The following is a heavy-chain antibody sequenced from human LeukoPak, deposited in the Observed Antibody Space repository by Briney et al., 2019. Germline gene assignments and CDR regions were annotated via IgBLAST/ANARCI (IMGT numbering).Heavy chain of an antibody. Sequence: ASVKLSCKASGYTFTGYYMHWVRQAPGQGLEWMGWINPNSGGTNYAQKFQGRVTMTRNTSISTAYMELSSLRSEDTAVYYCAITSYSSSWHETLDYWGQGTLVTVSS. D-gene: IGHD6-13*01. CDR2: INPNSGGT. CDR3: AITSYSSSWHETLDY. J-gene: IGHJ4*02. CDR1: GYTFTGYY. V-gene: IGHV1-2*02.